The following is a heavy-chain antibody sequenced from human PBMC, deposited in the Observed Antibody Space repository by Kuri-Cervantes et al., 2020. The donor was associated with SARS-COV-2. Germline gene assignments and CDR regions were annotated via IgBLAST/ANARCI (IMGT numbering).Heavy chain of an antibody. CDR2: ISGSGGST. Sequence: GESLKISCAASGFTFSSYAMSWVRQAPGKGLEWVPAISGSGGSTYYADSVKGRFTISRDNAKNTLYLQMNSLRAEDTAVYYCARDRYDFWSGLGYYYYGMDVWGQGTTVTVSS. V-gene: IGHV3-23*01. J-gene: IGHJ6*02. CDR1: GFTFSSYA. CDR3: ARDRYDFWSGLGYYYYGMDV. D-gene: IGHD3-3*01.